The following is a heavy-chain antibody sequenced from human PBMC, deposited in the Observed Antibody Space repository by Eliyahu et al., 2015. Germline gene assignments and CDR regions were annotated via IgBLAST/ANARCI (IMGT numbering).Heavy chain of an antibody. CDR1: GXXFTSYD. V-gene: IGHV1-8*01. CDR3: ARRGLRVAASIDY. J-gene: IGHJ4*02. D-gene: IGHD6-13*01. CDR2: MNPNSGNT. Sequence: QVQLVQSGAEVKKPGASVKVSXXXSGXXFTSYDINWVRQATGQGPEWMGWMNPNSGNTGYAQKFQGRVTMTRNTSISTAYMELSSLRSEDTAVYYCARRGLRVAASIDYWGQGTLVTVSS.